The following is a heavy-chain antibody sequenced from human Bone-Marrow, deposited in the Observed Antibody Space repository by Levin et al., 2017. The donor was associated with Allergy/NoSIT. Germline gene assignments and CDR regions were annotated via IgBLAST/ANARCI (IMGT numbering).Heavy chain of an antibody. CDR3: ARDATMVRGVRYYYYYMDV. CDR1: GGTFSSYT. V-gene: IGHV1-69*04. Sequence: SVKVSCKASGGTFSSYTISWVRQAPGQGLEWMGRIIPILGIANYAQKFQGRVTITADKSTSTAYMELSSLRSEDTAVYYCARDATMVRGVRYYYYYMDVWGKGTTVTVSS. J-gene: IGHJ6*03. CDR2: IIPILGIA. D-gene: IGHD3-10*01.